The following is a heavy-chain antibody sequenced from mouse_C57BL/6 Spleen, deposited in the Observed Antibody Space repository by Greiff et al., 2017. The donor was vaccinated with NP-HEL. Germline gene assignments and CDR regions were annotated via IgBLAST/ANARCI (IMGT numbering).Heavy chain of an antibody. D-gene: IGHD2-3*01. J-gene: IGHJ2*01. CDR3: ARRLLDY. CDR2: INPSTGGT. CDR1: GYSFTGYY. Sequence: VQLHQSGPELVKPGASVKISCKASGYSFTGYYMNWVKQSPEKSLEWIGEINPSTGGTTYNQKFKAKATLTVDKSSSTAYMQLKSLTSEDSAVYYCARRLLDYWGQGTTLTVSS. V-gene: IGHV1-42*01.